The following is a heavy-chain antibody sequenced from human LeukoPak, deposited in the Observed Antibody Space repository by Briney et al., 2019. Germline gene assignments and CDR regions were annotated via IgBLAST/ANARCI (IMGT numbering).Heavy chain of an antibody. J-gene: IGHJ4*02. CDR2: INHSGST. D-gene: IGHD4-23*01. Sequence: SETLSLTCAVYGGSFSGYYWSWIRQPPGKGLEWIGEINHSGSTNYNPSLKSRVTISVDTSKNQFSLKLSSVTAADTAVYYCARDSGGNYHDYWGQGILVTVSS. V-gene: IGHV4-34*01. CDR1: GGSFSGYY. CDR3: ARDSGGNYHDY.